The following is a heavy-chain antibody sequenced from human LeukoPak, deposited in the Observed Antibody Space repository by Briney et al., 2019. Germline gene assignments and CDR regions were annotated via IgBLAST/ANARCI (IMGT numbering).Heavy chain of an antibody. Sequence: SETLSLTCTVSGGSISSYYWSWIRQPAGEGLEWIGRLHTSGSTHYNPSLKSRVTMSVDTSKNQFSLKLSSVTAADTAVYYCARGRRSWYFDYWGQGTLVTVSS. CDR2: LHTSGST. V-gene: IGHV4-4*07. CDR3: ARGRRSWYFDY. D-gene: IGHD6-13*01. J-gene: IGHJ4*02. CDR1: GGSISSYY.